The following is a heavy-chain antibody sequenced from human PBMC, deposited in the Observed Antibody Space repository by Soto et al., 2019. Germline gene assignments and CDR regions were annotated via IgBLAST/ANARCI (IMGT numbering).Heavy chain of an antibody. J-gene: IGHJ4*02. V-gene: IGHV3-30*18. D-gene: IGHD2-15*01. CDR3: AKDRADIVAVVAAYTEGYFDY. CDR2: ISYDGSNK. Sequence: QVQLVESGGGVVQPGRSLRLSCAASGFNFSSYGMHWVRQAPGKGLEWVAVISYDGSNKYYADSVKGRFTISRDNSKNTLYLQMNSLRAEDTAVYYCAKDRADIVAVVAAYTEGYFDYRGQGTLVTVSS. CDR1: GFNFSSYG.